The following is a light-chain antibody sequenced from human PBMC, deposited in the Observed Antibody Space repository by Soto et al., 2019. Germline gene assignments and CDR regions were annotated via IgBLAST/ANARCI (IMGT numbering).Light chain of an antibody. J-gene: IGLJ2*01. V-gene: IGLV3-21*02. Sequence: SYELTQPPSVSVAPGQTARLTCGGNNIGGKSVHWYQHKPGQAPVLVVYDDSDRPSGIPERFSGSNSGNTATLTISEVEGGDEAHYYCQAWDTSTDPVVFGGGTKLTVL. CDR2: DDS. CDR1: NIGGKS. CDR3: QAWDTSTDPVV.